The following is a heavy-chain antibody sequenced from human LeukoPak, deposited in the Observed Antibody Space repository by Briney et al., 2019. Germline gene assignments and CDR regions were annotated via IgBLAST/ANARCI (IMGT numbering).Heavy chain of an antibody. V-gene: IGHV1-69*05. Sequence: SVKVSCKASGDTFSSYAISWVRQAPGQGLEWTGRIIPIFGTANYAQKFQGRVTITTDESTSTAYMELSSLRSEDTAVYYCARGGSRGENYFDYWGQGTLVTVSS. CDR3: ARGGSRGENYFDY. CDR2: IIPIFGTA. D-gene: IGHD6-13*01. J-gene: IGHJ4*02. CDR1: GDTFSSYA.